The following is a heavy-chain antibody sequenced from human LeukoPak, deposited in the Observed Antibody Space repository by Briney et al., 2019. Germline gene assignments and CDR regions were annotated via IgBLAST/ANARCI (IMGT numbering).Heavy chain of an antibody. CDR1: GGSFSGYY. Sequence: SETLSLTCAVYGGSFSGYYWSWIRQPPGKGLEWIGEINHGGSTNYNPSLKSRVTISVDTSKNQFSLKLSSVTAADTAVYYCSVNYYYYYGMDVWGQGTTVTVSS. CDR2: INHGGST. J-gene: IGHJ6*02. CDR3: SVNYYYYYGMDV. V-gene: IGHV4-34*01.